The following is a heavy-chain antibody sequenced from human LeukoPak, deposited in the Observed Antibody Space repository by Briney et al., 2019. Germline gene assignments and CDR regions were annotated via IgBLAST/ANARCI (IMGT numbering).Heavy chain of an antibody. CDR2: IKQDGSEK. CDR3: AREWYFYDTRGQGDAFDI. Sequence: GGSLRLSCAASGFTFSSYWMSWVRQAPGKGLEWVANIKQDGSEKYYVDSVKGRFTISRDNAKSSLYLQRNILRAEDTAVYYCAREWYFYDTRGQGDAFDIWGQGTMVTVSS. V-gene: IGHV3-7*05. J-gene: IGHJ3*02. CDR1: GFTFSSYW. D-gene: IGHD3-22*01.